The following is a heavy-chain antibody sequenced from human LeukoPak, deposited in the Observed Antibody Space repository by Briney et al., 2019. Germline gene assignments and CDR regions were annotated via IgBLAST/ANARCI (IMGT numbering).Heavy chain of an antibody. D-gene: IGHD4-11*01. J-gene: IGHJ4*02. Sequence: GASVKVSCKTSGYTFTTHGISWVRQAPGQGFEWMGWISTSKGDTNYAQKFKGRLTMTTDRSTSTAYMELRSLSSDDTAVYYCARDWPTVITDYWGQGTLVTVSS. CDR2: ISTSKGDT. CDR3: ARDWPTVITDY. V-gene: IGHV1-18*01. CDR1: GYTFTTHG.